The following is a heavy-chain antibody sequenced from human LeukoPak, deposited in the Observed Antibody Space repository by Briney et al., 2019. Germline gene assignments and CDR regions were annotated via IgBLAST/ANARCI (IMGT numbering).Heavy chain of an antibody. J-gene: IGHJ4*02. CDR3: ARDFCSGGSCYWRFDY. CDR1: GDTVSSNSAA. Sequence: SQTLSLTCAISGDTVSSNSAAWNWIRQSPSRGLEWLGRTYYRSKGNNDYAVSVKSRIPINPDTSKNQFSLQLNSVTPEDTAVYYCARDFCSGGSCYWRFDYWGQGTLVTVSS. CDR2: TYYRSKGNN. V-gene: IGHV6-1*01. D-gene: IGHD2-15*01.